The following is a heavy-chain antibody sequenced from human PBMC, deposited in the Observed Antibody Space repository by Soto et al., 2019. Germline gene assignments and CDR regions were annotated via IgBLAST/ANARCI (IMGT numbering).Heavy chain of an antibody. CDR1: GGTFSSYA. CDR3: ASKEADIVLVPAASGSPQPYYYYGMVV. V-gene: IGHV1-69*06. Sequence: SVKVSCKASGGTFSSYAISWVRQAPGQGLEWMGGIIPIFGTANYAQKFQGRVTITADKSTSTAYMELSSLRSEDTAVYYCASKEADIVLVPAASGSPQPYYYYGMVVWGQGTTVTVSS. D-gene: IGHD2-2*01. J-gene: IGHJ6*02. CDR2: IIPIFGTA.